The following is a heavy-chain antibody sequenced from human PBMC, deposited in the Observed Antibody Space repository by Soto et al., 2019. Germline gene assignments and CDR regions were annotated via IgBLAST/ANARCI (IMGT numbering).Heavy chain of an antibody. V-gene: IGHV4-59*01. CDR1: GGSISSYY. CDR2: IYYSGST. D-gene: IGHD3-10*01. J-gene: IGHJ5*02. CDR3: ARLDGSGRAAEGHNWFDP. Sequence: QVQLQESGPGLVKPSETLSLTCTVSGGSISSYYWSWIRQPPGKGLEWIGYIYYSGSTNYNPSLKSRVTISVDTSKNQFSLKLSSVTAADTAVYYCARLDGSGRAAEGHNWFDPWGQGTLVTVSS.